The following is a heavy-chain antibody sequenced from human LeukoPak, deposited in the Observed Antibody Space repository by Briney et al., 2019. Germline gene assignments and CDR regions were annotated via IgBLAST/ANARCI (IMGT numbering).Heavy chain of an antibody. CDR3: AGRYYYDSSGYYPFDY. J-gene: IGHJ4*02. V-gene: IGHV3-23*01. CDR1: GFTFSTYA. D-gene: IGHD3-22*01. CDR2: IGGSGGNT. Sequence: PAGSLRLSCAASGFTFSTYAMTWVRQAPGKGLHWVSGIGGSGGNTYYADSVKGRFTISRDNSKNTLYLQMNSLRAEDTAVYYCAGRYYYDSSGYYPFDYWGQGTLVTVSS.